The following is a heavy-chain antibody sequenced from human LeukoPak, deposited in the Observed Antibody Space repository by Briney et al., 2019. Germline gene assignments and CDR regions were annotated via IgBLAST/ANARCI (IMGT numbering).Heavy chain of an antibody. CDR2: INHSGST. V-gene: IGHV4-34*01. CDR1: GGSFSGYY. CDR3: ARKREGYFDL. Sequence: SETLSLTCAVYGGSFSGYYWSWIRQPPGKGLEWIGEINHSGSTNYNPSLKSRVTISVVTSRNQFSLKLSSVTAADTAVYYCARKREGYFDLWGRGTLVTVSS. J-gene: IGHJ2*01.